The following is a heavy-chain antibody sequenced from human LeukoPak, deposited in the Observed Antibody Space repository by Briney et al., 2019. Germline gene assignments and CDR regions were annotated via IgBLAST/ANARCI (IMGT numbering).Heavy chain of an antibody. V-gene: IGHV4-31*03. D-gene: IGHD3-9*01. CDR2: TYYSGST. Sequence: SETLSLTCTVSGGSISSGGYYWSWIRQHPRKGLEWIGYTYYSGSTYYNPSLKSRVTISVDTSKNQFSLKLSSVTAADTAVYYCAREQRGHYDILTGYFDYWGQGTLVTVSS. J-gene: IGHJ4*02. CDR1: GGSISSGGYY. CDR3: AREQRGHYDILTGYFDY.